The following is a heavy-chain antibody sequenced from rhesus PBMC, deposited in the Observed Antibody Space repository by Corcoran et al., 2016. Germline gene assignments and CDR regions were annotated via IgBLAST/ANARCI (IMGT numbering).Heavy chain of an antibody. CDR2: ISGGSGSN. V-gene: IGHV4-165*01. CDR3: SRGGNYFDS. Sequence: QVQLQESCPGLVKPSEPLPLTFVVSGASITRYYLSCFRPSPGQGLAWLGYISGGSGSNNYNPYLKSRVTISKDTSKNQFSLKVTAVTAADTAVYYCSRGGNYFDSWGQGVLVTVSS. J-gene: IGHJ4*01. CDR1: GASITRYY.